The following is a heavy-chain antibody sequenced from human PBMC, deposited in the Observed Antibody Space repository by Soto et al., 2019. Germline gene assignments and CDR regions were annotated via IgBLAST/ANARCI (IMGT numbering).Heavy chain of an antibody. CDR1: GFTFNTYW. CDR3: VRSFSFDWLLFTLDY. J-gene: IGHJ4*02. Sequence: QLVESGGGLVQPGGSLRLSCATSGFTFNTYWMTWVRQAPGKGLEWVANIKEDGSEENYVDSVKGRFTISRDNGKNSLFPQMNRLRREDSAVYYCVRSFSFDWLLFTLDYWGQGTLVSVSS. CDR2: IKEDGSEE. D-gene: IGHD3-9*01. V-gene: IGHV3-7*01.